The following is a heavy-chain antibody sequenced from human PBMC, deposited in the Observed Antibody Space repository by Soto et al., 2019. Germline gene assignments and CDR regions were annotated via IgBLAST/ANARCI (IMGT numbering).Heavy chain of an antibody. CDR3: AIGLYFKPYYDCWSGSDYYGMDV. V-gene: IGHV1-8*01. Sequence: ASVKVSCKASGYTFTSYDINWVRQATGQGLEWMGWMNPNSGNTGYAQKFQGRVTMTRNTSISTAYMELSSLRSEDTAVYYCAIGLYFKPYYDCWSGSDYYGMDVWGQGTTVTVSS. D-gene: IGHD3-3*01. CDR1: GYTFTSYD. CDR2: MNPNSGNT. J-gene: IGHJ6*02.